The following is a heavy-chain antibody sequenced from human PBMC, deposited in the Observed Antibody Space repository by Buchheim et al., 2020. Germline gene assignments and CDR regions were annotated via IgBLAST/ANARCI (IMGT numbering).Heavy chain of an antibody. CDR3: TRYYYGSGSYYLAYGMDV. Sequence: QLQLQESGPGLVKPSETLSLTCTVSGGSISSSSYYCGWIRQPPGKWLEWIGSIYYIGSTYYNPSLKSRVTISVDPSKNQFSLKLSSVTAADTAVYYCTRYYYGSGSYYLAYGMDVWGQGTT. CDR2: IYYIGST. V-gene: IGHV4-39*01. D-gene: IGHD3-10*01. J-gene: IGHJ6*02. CDR1: GGSISSSSYY.